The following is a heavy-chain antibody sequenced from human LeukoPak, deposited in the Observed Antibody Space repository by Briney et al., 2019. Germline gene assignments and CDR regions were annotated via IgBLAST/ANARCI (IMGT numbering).Heavy chain of an antibody. J-gene: IGHJ4*02. Sequence: GGSLRLSCAASGFTFSNFAMSWVRQAPGKGLECVLLISANGRATYYADSLKGRFTISRDNSKSTLYLQMNSLRADDTAVYYCAKASGSPYYFDYWGQGTLVTVSS. CDR2: ISANGRAT. CDR3: AKASGSPYYFDY. D-gene: IGHD3-10*01. CDR1: GFTFSNFA. V-gene: IGHV3-23*01.